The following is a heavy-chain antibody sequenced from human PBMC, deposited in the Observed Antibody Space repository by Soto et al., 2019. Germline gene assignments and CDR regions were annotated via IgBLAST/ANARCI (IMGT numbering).Heavy chain of an antibody. CDR3: ARDRESYCSSTSCYVFDY. J-gene: IGHJ4*02. Sequence: QVQLVQSGAEVKKPGASVKVSCKASGYTFTSYGISWVRQAPGQGLEWMGWISAYNGNTNYAQKLQGRVTMTTDTSTSTAYMELRSLRSDDTAVYYCARDRESYCSSTSCYVFDYWGQGTLVTVSS. CDR1: GYTFTSYG. V-gene: IGHV1-18*01. CDR2: ISAYNGNT. D-gene: IGHD2-2*01.